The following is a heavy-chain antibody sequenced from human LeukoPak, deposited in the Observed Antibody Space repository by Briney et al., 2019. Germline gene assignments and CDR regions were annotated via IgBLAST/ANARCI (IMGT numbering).Heavy chain of an antibody. J-gene: IGHJ5*02. D-gene: IGHD3-10*01. Sequence: PSQTLSLTCTVSGGSINSGSYYWSWIRQPAGKGLEWIGRIYTSGSTKYNPSLKSRVTISVDTSKNQFSLKLTSVTAADTAVYFCARGGYYGSGNDFRFDPWGQGTLVTVSS. CDR3: ARGGYYGSGNDFRFDP. V-gene: IGHV4-61*02. CDR1: GGSINSGSYY. CDR2: IYTSGST.